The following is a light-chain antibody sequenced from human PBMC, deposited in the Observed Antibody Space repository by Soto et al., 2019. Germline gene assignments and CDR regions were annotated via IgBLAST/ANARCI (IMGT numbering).Light chain of an antibody. CDR2: SNN. CDR3: QAGADRLSCV. V-gene: IGLV1-44*01. J-gene: IGLJ7*01. CDR1: SSNIGSNT. Sequence: QPVLTQPPSAPGTPGQRVTISCSGSSSNIGSNTVNWYQQLPGTAPKLLIYSNNQRPSGVPDRLSGSKSGPQAPLAISGFQFEDEACYYCQAGADRLSCVFG.